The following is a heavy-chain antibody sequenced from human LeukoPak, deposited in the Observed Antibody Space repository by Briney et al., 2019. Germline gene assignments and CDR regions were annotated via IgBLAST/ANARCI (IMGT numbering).Heavy chain of an antibody. CDR3: ARDNGYSYGRVY. V-gene: IGHV3-30-3*01. CDR2: ISYDGSNK. CDR1: GFTFSSYA. Sequence: PGGSLRLSCAASGFTFSSYAMHWVRQAPGKGLEWVAVISYDGSNKYYADSVKGRFTISRDNSKNTLYLQMNSLRAEDTAVYYCARDNGYSYGRVYWGQGTLVTVSS. D-gene: IGHD5-18*01. J-gene: IGHJ4*02.